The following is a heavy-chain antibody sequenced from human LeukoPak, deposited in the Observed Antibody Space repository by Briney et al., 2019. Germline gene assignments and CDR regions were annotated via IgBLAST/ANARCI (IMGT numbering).Heavy chain of an antibody. CDR3: ARGGYHSRWSGIAEYFQH. V-gene: IGHV3-21*06. CDR2: ISSSSSYI. CDR1: GFTFSSYS. D-gene: IGHD6-13*01. J-gene: IGHJ1*01. Sequence: GGSLRLSCAGSGFTFSSYSMNWVRQAPGKGLEWVSSISSSSSYIYYADSVKGRFTISRDNAKNSLYLQMDSLRGEDTAVYYCARGGYHSRWSGIAEYFQHWGQGTLVTVSS.